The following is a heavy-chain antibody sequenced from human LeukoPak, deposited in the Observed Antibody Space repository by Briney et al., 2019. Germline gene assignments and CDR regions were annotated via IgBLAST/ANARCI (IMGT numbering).Heavy chain of an antibody. Sequence: AGGSLRLSCSASGYTLDDYAMHWVPHAPGKGLEWVSGIRWNSGSISYADSVKGRFTISRENAKNSLYLQMNSLRAEDTALYYCAKDSRDYYDSSGYTFDYWGQGTLVTVSS. J-gene: IGHJ4*02. CDR3: AKDSRDYYDSSGYTFDY. CDR1: GYTLDDYA. D-gene: IGHD3-22*01. V-gene: IGHV3-9*01. CDR2: IRWNSGSI.